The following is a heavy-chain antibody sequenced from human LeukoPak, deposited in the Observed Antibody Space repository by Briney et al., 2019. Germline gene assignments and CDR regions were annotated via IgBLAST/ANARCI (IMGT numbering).Heavy chain of an antibody. CDR3: AGADYIASRNSLYYFDY. Sequence: SETLSLTCAVSGYSITSGNYWAWIRQPPGKGLDWIGRIYHRGHTYYSSSLKSRVTISADTSKNHFSLKLSSVTAGHTALYYCAGADYIASRNSLYYFDYWGQGTLVTVSS. CDR1: GYSITSGNY. D-gene: IGHD2-15*01. V-gene: IGHV4-38-2*01. J-gene: IGHJ4*02. CDR2: IYHRGHT.